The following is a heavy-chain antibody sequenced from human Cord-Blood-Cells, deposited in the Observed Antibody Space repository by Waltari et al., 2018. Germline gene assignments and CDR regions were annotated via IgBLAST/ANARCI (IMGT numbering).Heavy chain of an antibody. CDR3: ASSSGAAGPEGIDY. Sequence: QVQLQESGPGLVKPSETLSLTCTVSGGSISSYDWSWIRQPAGKGLEWIGRIYTSGSTNYNPSLKGRVTMSVATSKNQFSLKRSSVTAADTAVYYCASSSGAAGPEGIDYWGQGTLVTVSS. D-gene: IGHD6-13*01. CDR2: IYTSGST. V-gene: IGHV4-4*07. CDR1: GGSISSYD. J-gene: IGHJ4*02.